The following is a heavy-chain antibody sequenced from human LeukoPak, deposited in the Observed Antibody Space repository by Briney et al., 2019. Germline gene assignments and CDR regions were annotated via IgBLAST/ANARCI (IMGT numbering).Heavy chain of an antibody. D-gene: IGHD2-2*01. Sequence: SETLSLTCTVSGGSISSSSYCWGWIRQPPGKGLEWIGSIYYSGSTYYNPSLKSRVTISVDTSKNQFSLKLSSVTAADTAVYYCARHLGRTGVDCSSTSCYAFDIWGQGTMVTVSS. V-gene: IGHV4-39*01. CDR2: IYYSGST. J-gene: IGHJ3*02. CDR1: GGSISSSSYC. CDR3: ARHLGRTGVDCSSTSCYAFDI.